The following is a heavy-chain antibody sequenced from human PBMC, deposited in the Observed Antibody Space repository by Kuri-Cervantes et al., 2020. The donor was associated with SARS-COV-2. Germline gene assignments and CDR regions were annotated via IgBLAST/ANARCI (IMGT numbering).Heavy chain of an antibody. Sequence: ASVKVSCKVSGYTLTELSMHWVRQAPGKGLEWMGRFDPEDGETIYAQKFQGRVTMTEDTSTDTAYMELNSLRSEDTAVYYCATVSPLVELPLHWFDPWGQGTLVTVSS. CDR1: GYTLTELS. V-gene: IGHV1-24*01. CDR2: FDPEDGET. CDR3: ATVSPLVELPLHWFDP. J-gene: IGHJ5*02. D-gene: IGHD3-16*01.